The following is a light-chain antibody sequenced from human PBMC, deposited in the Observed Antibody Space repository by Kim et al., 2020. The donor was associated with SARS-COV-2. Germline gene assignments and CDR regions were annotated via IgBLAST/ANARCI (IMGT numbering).Light chain of an antibody. CDR3: QAWDSSLYV. J-gene: IGLJ1*01. CDR1: KLGDKY. Sequence: SYELTQPPSVSVSPGQTASITCSGDKLGDKYACWYQQKPGQSPVLVIYQDSKRPSGIPERFSGSNSGNTATLTISGTQAMDEADNYCQAWDSSLYVFGTG. V-gene: IGLV3-1*01. CDR2: QDS.